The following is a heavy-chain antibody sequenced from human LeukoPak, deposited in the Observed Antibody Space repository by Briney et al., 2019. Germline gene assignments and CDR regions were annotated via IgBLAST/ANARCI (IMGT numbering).Heavy chain of an antibody. CDR1: GGSISSSSYY. J-gene: IGHJ4*02. CDR2: IYYSGST. V-gene: IGHV4-39*01. D-gene: IGHD6-13*01. CDR3: ARLTRDSSSWYLFDY. Sequence: SETLSLTCTVSGGSISSSSYYWGWIRQPPGKGLEWIGSIYYSGSTYYNLSLKSRVTISVDTSKNQFSLKLSSVTAADTAVYYCARLTRDSSSWYLFDYWGQGTLVTVSS.